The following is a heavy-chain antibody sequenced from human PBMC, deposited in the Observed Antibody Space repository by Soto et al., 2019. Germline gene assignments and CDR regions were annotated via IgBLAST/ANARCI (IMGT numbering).Heavy chain of an antibody. CDR1: GFTFDDYA. CDR3: AREAYGSGVAFDY. J-gene: IGHJ4*02. Sequence: GGSLRLSCAASGFTFDDYAMHWVRQAPGKGLEWVSGISWNSGTKGYADSVKGRFTISRDNAKNSLYLQMNSLRADDTAFYYCAREAYGSGVAFDYWGQGTLVTVSS. V-gene: IGHV3-9*01. CDR2: ISWNSGTK. D-gene: IGHD3-10*01.